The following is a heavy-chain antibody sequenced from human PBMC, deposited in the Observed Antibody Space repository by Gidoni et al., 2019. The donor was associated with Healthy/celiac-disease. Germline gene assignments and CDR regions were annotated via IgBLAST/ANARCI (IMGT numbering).Heavy chain of an antibody. J-gene: IGHJ4*02. Sequence: EVQLVESGGGLVQPGGSLRLSCAASGFTFSSYEMNWVRQAPGKGLGWVSYISSSGSTIYYADSVKGRLTISRGNAKNSLYLQMNSLRAEDTAVYYCARGTYYYGSSGYPPVDYWGQGTLVTVSS. D-gene: IGHD3-22*01. CDR3: ARGTYYYGSSGYPPVDY. V-gene: IGHV3-48*03. CDR1: GFTFSSYE. CDR2: ISSSGSTI.